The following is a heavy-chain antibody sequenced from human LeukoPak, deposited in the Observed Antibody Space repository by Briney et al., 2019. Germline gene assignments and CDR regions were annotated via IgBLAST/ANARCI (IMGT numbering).Heavy chain of an antibody. J-gene: IGHJ4*02. Sequence: GGSLRLSCAASGFNVRSNYMTWVRQAPGKGLEWVSVFYSGGTTSYADSVKGRFTISRDNSKNTLYLQMNSLRAEDTAVYYCARVRGWLYFDFWGQGTLVTVSS. CDR2: FYSGGTT. V-gene: IGHV3-53*01. D-gene: IGHD5-12*01. CDR3: ARVRGWLYFDF. CDR1: GFNVRSNY.